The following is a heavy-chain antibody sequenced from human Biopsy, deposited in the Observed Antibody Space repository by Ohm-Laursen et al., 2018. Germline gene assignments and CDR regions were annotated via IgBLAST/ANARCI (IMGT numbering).Heavy chain of an antibody. J-gene: IGHJ5*01. D-gene: IGHD3-16*01. CDR1: GFTLSSYS. CDR3: ATELLPPGVGGPWLDS. V-gene: IGHV3-21*06. CDR2: TSASSSYI. Sequence: SLRLSCSASGFTLSSYSMNWVRQTPGKGLEWVSSTSASSSYIHYADSVKGRFTVSRDNAKNSLYLQMNSLRAADTAIYYCATELLPPGVGGPWLDSWGQGTPVTVSS.